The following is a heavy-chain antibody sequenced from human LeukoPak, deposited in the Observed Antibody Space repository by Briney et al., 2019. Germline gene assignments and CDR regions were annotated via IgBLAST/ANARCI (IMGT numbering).Heavy chain of an antibody. D-gene: IGHD2-2*01. CDR2: INPSGGST. V-gene: IGHV1-46*01. CDR3: AREGCSSTSCYDNWFDP. J-gene: IGHJ5*02. Sequence: ASVKVSCKASGYTFTSHYMHWVRQAPGQGLEWMGIINPSGGSTSYAQKFQGRVTMTRDTSTSTVYMELSSLRSEDTAVYYCAREGCSSTSCYDNWFDPWGQGTLVTVSS. CDR1: GYTFTSHY.